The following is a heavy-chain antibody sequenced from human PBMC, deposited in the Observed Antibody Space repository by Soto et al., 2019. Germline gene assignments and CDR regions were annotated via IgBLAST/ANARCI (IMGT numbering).Heavy chain of an antibody. D-gene: IGHD4-4*01. V-gene: IGHV1-69*13. CDR2: IIPIFGTA. CDR3: ARDHATVTTDYYYYGMDV. Sequence: ASVKVSCKASGGTFSSYAISWVRQAPGQGLEWMGGIIPIFGTANYAQKFQGRVAITADESTSTAYMELSSLRSEDTAVYYCARDHATVTTDYYYYGMDVWGQGTTVTVSS. CDR1: GGTFSSYA. J-gene: IGHJ6*02.